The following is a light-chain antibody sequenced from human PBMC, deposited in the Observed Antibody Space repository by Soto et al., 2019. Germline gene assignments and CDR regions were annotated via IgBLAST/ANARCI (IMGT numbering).Light chain of an antibody. CDR3: KAWDSSVV. Sequence: SYELTQPPSVSVSPGQTASITCSGDKLGDKFACWYQQKPGQSPVLVIYQDNKRPSGIPERFSGSNSGNTATLTISGTQAMDEADYYCKAWDSSVVFVGGTEVTVL. V-gene: IGLV3-1*01. J-gene: IGLJ2*01. CDR2: QDN. CDR1: KLGDKF.